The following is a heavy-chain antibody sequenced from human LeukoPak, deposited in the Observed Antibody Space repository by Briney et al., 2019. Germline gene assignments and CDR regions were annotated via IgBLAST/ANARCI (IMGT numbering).Heavy chain of an antibody. J-gene: IGHJ3*02. CDR3: ARILYGDYGGDAFDI. D-gene: IGHD4-17*01. CDR1: GYTFTSYD. CDR2: MNPNSGNT. V-gene: IGHV1-8*03. Sequence: ASVTVSCKASGYTFTSYDINWVRQATGQGLEWMGWMNPNSGNTAYAQKFQGSVTITRSTSISTAYMELSSLRSEDTAVYYCARILYGDYGGDAFDIWGQGTMVTVSS.